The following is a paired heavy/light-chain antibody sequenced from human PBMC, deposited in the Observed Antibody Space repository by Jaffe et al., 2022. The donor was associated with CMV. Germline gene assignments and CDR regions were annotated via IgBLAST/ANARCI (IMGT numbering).Light chain of an antibody. CDR1: SSNIGNND. CDR3: GTWDSSLSVVV. CDR2: ENN. Sequence: QSVLTQPPSVSAAPGQKVTISCSGSSSNIGNNDVSWFQQLPGIAPKLLICENNKRPSGIPDRFSGSKSGTSATLGITGLQTGDEADYYCGTWDSSLSVVVFGGGTKVTVL. V-gene: IGLV1-51*01. J-gene: IGLJ2*01.
Heavy chain of an antibody. CDR1: GFTFSNYW. CDR2: IKQDGSEQ. J-gene: IGHJ4*02. V-gene: IGHV3-7*01. Sequence: EVQLVESGGGWVQPGGSLRLSCAASGFTFSNYWMSWVRQAPGKGLEWVANIKQDGSEQHYVDSLKGRFTISRDNAKNSLYLQMTNLRVEDTAFYYCTRIGYTASSTDYWGPGTLVTVSS. CDR3: TRIGYTASSTDY. D-gene: IGHD5-12*01.